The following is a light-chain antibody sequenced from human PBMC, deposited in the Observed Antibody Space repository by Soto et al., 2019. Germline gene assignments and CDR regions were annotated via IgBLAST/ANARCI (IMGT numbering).Light chain of an antibody. Sequence: ILLTQSPSSLSASVGHRXTNSCRASQGIGNALGWYQQKPGKPPKVLIYGASNLQSGVPPRFSGSGSGTDFTLAISSLQPEDSATYYCLQDINYPWTFGQGTKVDIK. J-gene: IGKJ1*01. CDR3: LQDINYPWT. V-gene: IGKV1-6*01. CDR2: GAS. CDR1: QGIGNA.